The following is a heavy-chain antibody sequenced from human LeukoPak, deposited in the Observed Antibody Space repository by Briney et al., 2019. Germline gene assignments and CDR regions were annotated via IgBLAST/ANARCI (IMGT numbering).Heavy chain of an antibody. Sequence: ASVKVSCKASGYTFTGYYMHWVRQAPGQGLEWMGWVNPNSGGTNYAQKLQGRVTMTRDTSISTAYMELSRLRSGDAAVYHCAMSSGGSGSLYFFYWGQGTLVTVSS. J-gene: IGHJ4*02. CDR2: VNPNSGGT. D-gene: IGHD3-10*01. V-gene: IGHV1-2*02. CDR1: GYTFTGYY. CDR3: AMSSGGSGSLYFFY.